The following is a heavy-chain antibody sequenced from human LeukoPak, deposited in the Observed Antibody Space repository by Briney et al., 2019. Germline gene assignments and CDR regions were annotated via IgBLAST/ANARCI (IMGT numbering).Heavy chain of an antibody. J-gene: IGHJ5*02. D-gene: IGHD5-18*01. V-gene: IGHV3-30*04. CDR1: GFTFNSYA. Sequence: PGGPLRLSCAASGFTFNSYAMHWLRQAPDRGLEWVASISNDGCNKYYADSVRGRFSISRDNSKTTLYLQINSLRAEGTAVYYCGRAQGEEYSYGYPWFDPWGQGTLVTVSS. CDR3: GRAQGEEYSYGYPWFDP. CDR2: ISNDGCNK.